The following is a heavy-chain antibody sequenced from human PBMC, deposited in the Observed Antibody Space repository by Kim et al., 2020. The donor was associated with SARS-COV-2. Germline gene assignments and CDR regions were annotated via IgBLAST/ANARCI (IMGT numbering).Heavy chain of an antibody. J-gene: IGHJ4*02. CDR1: GFTFNNFD. CDR3: AKRLTPRSPGAFDY. CDR2: IIGTGDAT. D-gene: IGHD3-16*01. V-gene: IGHV3-23*01. Sequence: GGSLRLSCAASGFTFNNFDMNWVRQAPGLGLEWVSGIIGTGDATYYADSVKGRFTTSRDNSKNPLYLQMNSLSAEDTAVYYCAKRLTPRSPGAFDYWGQG.